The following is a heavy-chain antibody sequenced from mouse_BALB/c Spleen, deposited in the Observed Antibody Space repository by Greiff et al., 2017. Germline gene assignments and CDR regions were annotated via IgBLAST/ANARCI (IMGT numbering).Heavy chain of an antibody. CDR3: ARAYYRCDHAMDY. D-gene: IGHD2-14*01. CDR2: INPSSGYT. CDR1: GYTFTSYT. J-gene: IGHJ4*01. V-gene: IGHV1-4*01. Sequence: VQLQQSGADLARPGASVKMSCKASGYTFTSYTMYWVKQRPGQGLEWIGYINPSSGYTNYNQKFKDKATLTADKSSSTAYMQLSSLTSEDSAVYDCARAYYRCDHAMDYWGQGTSVTVSS.